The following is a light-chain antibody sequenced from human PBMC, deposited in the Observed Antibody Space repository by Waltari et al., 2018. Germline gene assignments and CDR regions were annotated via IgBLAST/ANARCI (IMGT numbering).Light chain of an antibody. V-gene: IGLV3-21*04. J-gene: IGLJ2*01. CDR1: HIGSES. Sequence: SYVVTQSPPVPVAPGEKPRTTCGGAHIGSESVHWYPQRPGQAPVLVISYDSTRPSGIPERFSGSNSGNTATLTMSWVEAEDEADYYCLVWHSTIDHQVVFGGGTKLTVL. CDR2: YDS. CDR3: LVWHSTIDHQVV.